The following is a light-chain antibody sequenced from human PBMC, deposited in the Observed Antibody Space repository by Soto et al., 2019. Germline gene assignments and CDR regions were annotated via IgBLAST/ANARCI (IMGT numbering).Light chain of an antibody. CDR3: QQYYETPQT. CDR1: QSVLFSSNKKNY. Sequence: DIVMTQSPDSLAVSLGERATINCKSSQSVLFSSNKKNYLAWYQQKSGQPPKLLIYWASTRESGVPDRFSGSGSGTDFTLTITRLQAEDVAVYYCQQYYETPQTFGQGTKVEIK. CDR2: WAS. J-gene: IGKJ1*01. V-gene: IGKV4-1*01.